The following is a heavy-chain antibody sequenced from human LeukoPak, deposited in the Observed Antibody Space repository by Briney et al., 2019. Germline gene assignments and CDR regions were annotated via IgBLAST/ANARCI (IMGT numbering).Heavy chain of an antibody. CDR3: ARDSHYSSSSLYYYYYMNV. CDR2: INYSGST. D-gene: IGHD6-6*01. J-gene: IGHJ6*03. CDR1: GGSFSGYY. Sequence: SETLSLTCAVYGGSFSGYYWSWIRQPPGKGLEWIGEINYSGSTDYNPSLKSRVTISIDTSENQFSLKLSSVTAADTAVYYCARDSHYSSSSLYYYYYMNVWGKGTTVTVSS. V-gene: IGHV4-34*01.